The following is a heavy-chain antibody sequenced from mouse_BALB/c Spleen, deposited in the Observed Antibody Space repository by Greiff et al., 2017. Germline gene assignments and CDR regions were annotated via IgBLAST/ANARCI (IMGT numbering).Heavy chain of an antibody. CDR1: GFSLSTSGMG. Sequence: QVTLKVCGPGILQPSQTLSLTCSFSGFSLSTSGMGVGWIRQPSGKGLEWLAHIWWDDDKRYNPALKSRLTISKDTSSNQVFLKIASVDTADTATYYCARMRGRGKPLYAMDYWGQGTSVTVSS. CDR2: IWWDDDK. J-gene: IGHJ4*01. CDR3: ARMRGRGKPLYAMDY. D-gene: IGHD2-1*01. V-gene: IGHV8-8*01.